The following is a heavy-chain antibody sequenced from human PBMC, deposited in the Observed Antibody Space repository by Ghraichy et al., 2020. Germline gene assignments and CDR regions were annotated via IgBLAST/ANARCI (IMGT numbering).Heavy chain of an antibody. D-gene: IGHD2-15*01. CDR1: GFTFSSYA. CDR2: ISGSGGST. J-gene: IGHJ4*02. CDR3: AKVLPDIVVVVAAFFDY. V-gene: IGHV3-23*01. Sequence: GGSLRLSCAASGFTFSSYAMSWVRQAPGKGLEWVSAISGSGGSTYYADSVKGRFTISRDNSKNTLYLQMNSLRAEDTAVYYCAKVLPDIVVVVAAFFDYWGQGTLVTVSS.